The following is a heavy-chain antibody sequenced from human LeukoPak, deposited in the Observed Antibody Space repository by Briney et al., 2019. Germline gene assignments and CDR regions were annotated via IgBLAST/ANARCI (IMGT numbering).Heavy chain of an antibody. CDR2: VFYSGPT. CDR3: AGRSARYFGS. Sequence: SETLSLTCTVSGDSIDSYYWSWIRQPPGEGLQWIGYVFYSGPTNYDASLKSRFAISVDRSKNQFSLKLTSVSAAATAVYYCAGRSARYFGSWGQGTPVTVSS. J-gene: IGHJ4*02. V-gene: IGHV4-59*01. CDR1: GDSIDSYY. D-gene: IGHD1-26*01.